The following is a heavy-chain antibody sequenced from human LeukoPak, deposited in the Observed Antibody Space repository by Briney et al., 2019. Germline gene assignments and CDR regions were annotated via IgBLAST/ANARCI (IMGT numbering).Heavy chain of an antibody. CDR2: IYHSGST. V-gene: IGHV4-4*02. Sequence: NPSETLSLTCAVSGGSISSSNWWSWVRQPPGKGLEWIGEIYHSGSTNYNPSLKSRVTISVDTSKNQFSLKLSSVTAADTAVYYCARVRGWSTRTQGLDYWGQGTLVTVSS. J-gene: IGHJ4*02. CDR1: GGSISSSNW. CDR3: ARVRGWSTRTQGLDY. D-gene: IGHD6-19*01.